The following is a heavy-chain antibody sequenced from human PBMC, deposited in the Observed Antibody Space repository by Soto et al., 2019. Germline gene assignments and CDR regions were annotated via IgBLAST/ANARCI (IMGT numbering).Heavy chain of an antibody. CDR1: GNTVTGYG. Sequence: ASVKVSCTASGNTVTGYGLSWVRQAPGQGLEWMGWISSYNGNTRYAQKFQGRVSMTTDTSTNTGSMELRSLTSDDTAVYYCATGGGQTYGDFDFWGQGTLVTVSS. CDR2: ISSYNGNT. CDR3: ATGGGQTYGDFDF. V-gene: IGHV1-18*01. J-gene: IGHJ4*02. D-gene: IGHD2-8*01.